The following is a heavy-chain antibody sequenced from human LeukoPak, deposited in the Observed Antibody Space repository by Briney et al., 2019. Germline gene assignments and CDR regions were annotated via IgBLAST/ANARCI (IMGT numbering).Heavy chain of an antibody. Sequence: PGGSLRLSCAASGFTVSSNYMTWVRQAPGKGLEWDSVILGGGGTYYADSVKGRFTISRDNSKNTLYLQMNSLRAEDTAVYYCARGLVLTYYYFESWGQGTLVTVSS. V-gene: IGHV3-66*01. CDR3: ARGLVLTYYYFES. J-gene: IGHJ4*02. CDR1: GFTVSSNY. D-gene: IGHD2-8*02. CDR2: ILGGGGT.